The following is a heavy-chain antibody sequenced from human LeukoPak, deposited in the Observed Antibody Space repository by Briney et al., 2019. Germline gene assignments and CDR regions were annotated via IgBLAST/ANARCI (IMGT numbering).Heavy chain of an antibody. V-gene: IGHV1-2*02. CDR1: GYTFTGYY. CDR3: AREFGYSYTPKAETQQKKNWFDP. Sequence: GASVKVSCKASGYTFTGYYMHWVRQAPGQGLEWMGWINPNSGGTNYAQKFQGRVTMTRDTSISTAYMELRSLRSDDTAVYYCAREFGYSYTPKAETQQKKNWFDPWGQGTLVTVSS. J-gene: IGHJ5*02. CDR2: INPNSGGT. D-gene: IGHD5-18*01.